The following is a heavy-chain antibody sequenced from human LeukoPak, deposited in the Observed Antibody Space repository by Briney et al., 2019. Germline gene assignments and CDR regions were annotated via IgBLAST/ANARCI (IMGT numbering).Heavy chain of an antibody. CDR2: INQDGSEK. CDR1: GFSFSTYW. D-gene: IGHD5-18*01. Sequence: PGGSLRLSCAASGFSFSTYWMSWVRQAPGKGLEWVAAINQDGSEKYYVDSVKGRFTISRDNAKNSLYLQMNSLRAEDTAVYYCARDTSGYTFDDWGQGTLVTVSS. V-gene: IGHV3-7*01. CDR3: ARDTSGYTFDD. J-gene: IGHJ4*02.